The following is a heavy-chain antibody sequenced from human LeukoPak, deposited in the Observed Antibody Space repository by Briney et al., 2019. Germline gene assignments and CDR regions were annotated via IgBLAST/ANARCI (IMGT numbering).Heavy chain of an antibody. CDR2: IRFDGRDK. CDR3: AKDSTDYSFDY. D-gene: IGHD2/OR15-2a*01. CDR1: GFTFSNYN. V-gene: IGHV3-30*02. Sequence: PGGSLRLSCAASGFTFSNYNMHWVRQAPGKGLEWLAIIRFDGRDKQYADSVKGRFSISRDNPKNTLSLQMNSLRADDTAVYYCAKDSTDYSFDYWGQGTLVTVSS. J-gene: IGHJ4*02.